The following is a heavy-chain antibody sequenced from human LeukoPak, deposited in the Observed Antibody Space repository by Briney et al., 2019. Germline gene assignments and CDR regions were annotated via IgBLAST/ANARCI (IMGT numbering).Heavy chain of an antibody. CDR2: IYSGGST. CDR3: AREYSGYDSVSGYFDY. D-gene: IGHD5-12*01. CDR1: GVTVNSNY. Sequence: GGSLRLSCAASGVTVNSNYMSWVRQAPGKGREWVSVIYSGGSTYYADSVKGRLTISRDNSKNKLYLQMNSLRAEDTAVYYCAREYSGYDSVSGYFDYWGQGTLVTVSS. J-gene: IGHJ4*02. V-gene: IGHV3-66*01.